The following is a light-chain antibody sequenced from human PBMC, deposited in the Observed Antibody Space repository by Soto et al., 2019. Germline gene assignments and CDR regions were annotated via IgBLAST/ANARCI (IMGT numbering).Light chain of an antibody. CDR1: QSVSSN. CDR2: GAS. Sequence: EIVMTQSPATLSVSPGERATLSCRARQSVSSNLAWYQQKPGQAPRLLIYGASTRATGIPARFSGSGSGTEFTLTISSLQSEDFVVYCCQQYNNWPPLTFGGGTKVEIK. J-gene: IGKJ4*01. CDR3: QQYNNWPPLT. V-gene: IGKV3-15*01.